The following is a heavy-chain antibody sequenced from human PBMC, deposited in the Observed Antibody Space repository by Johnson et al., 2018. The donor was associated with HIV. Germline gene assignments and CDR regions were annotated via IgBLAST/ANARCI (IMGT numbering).Heavy chain of an antibody. V-gene: IGHV3-15*01. CDR3: TALWAAAGDAFDI. CDR1: GFTFSSYA. Sequence: VQLVESGGGVVQPGRSLRLSCAASGFTFSSYAMHWVRQAPGKGLEWLGRIRSKTDGGTTDYAEPVKGRFTISRDDLKNTLYLQMNSLKSEDTAVYYCTALWAAAGDAFDIWGQGTMVTVSS. D-gene: IGHD6-13*01. CDR2: IRSKTDGGTT. J-gene: IGHJ3*02.